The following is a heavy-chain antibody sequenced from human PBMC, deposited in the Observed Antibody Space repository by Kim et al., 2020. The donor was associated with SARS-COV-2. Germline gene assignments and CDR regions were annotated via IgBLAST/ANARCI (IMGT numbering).Heavy chain of an antibody. CDR1: GFTFSNAW. CDR2: INSKTDGGTT. CDR3: TPAFYY. Sequence: GGSLRLSCAASGFTFSNAWMSWVRQAPGKGLEWVGRINSKTDGGTTDYAAPVKGSFTISRADSKNTLHLQMNSLKTEATAVYYCTPAFYYWGQGTLVTVS. V-gene: IGHV3-15*01. J-gene: IGHJ4*02.